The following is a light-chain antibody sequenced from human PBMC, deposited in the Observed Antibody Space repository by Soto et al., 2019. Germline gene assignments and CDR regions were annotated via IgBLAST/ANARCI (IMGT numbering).Light chain of an antibody. V-gene: IGLV3-1*01. CDR3: QAWDSSVNVV. CDR2: QDS. CDR1: KLGDKY. J-gene: IGLJ2*01. Sequence: SYELTQPPSMSVTPGQTASITCSGDKLGDKYACWYQQKPGQSPVLVIYQDSKRPSGIPERFSGSNSGNTATLTISGTQAMDEADYYCQAWDSSVNVVFGGGTKLTVL.